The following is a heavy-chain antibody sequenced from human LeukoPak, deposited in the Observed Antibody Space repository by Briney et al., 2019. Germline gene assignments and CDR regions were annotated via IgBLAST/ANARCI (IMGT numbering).Heavy chain of an antibody. CDR2: INAGNGNT. D-gene: IGHD6-13*01. J-gene: IGHJ4*02. CDR1: GYTFTNYV. Sequence: ASVKVSCKASGYTFTNYVMHWVRQAPGQRPEWMGWINAGNGNTKYSQEFQGRVTTTRDISASTVYMELSSLRSEDMAVYYCARDRGSSSWYLDYWGQGTLVTVSS. V-gene: IGHV1-3*03. CDR3: ARDRGSSSWYLDY.